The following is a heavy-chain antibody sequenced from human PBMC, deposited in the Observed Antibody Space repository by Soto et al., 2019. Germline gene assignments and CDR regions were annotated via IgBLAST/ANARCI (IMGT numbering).Heavy chain of an antibody. V-gene: IGHV3-21*01. J-gene: IGHJ5*02. Sequence: EVQLVESGGGLVKPGGSLRLSCAASGFTFSSYSMNWVRQAPGKGLEWVSSISSSSSYIYYADSVKGRFTISRDTAKHSLYLKMNRMRAEDTAVYYCARVDFWSGYIHPPGGLDPWGPGTLVSDSS. CDR3: ARVDFWSGYIHPPGGLDP. CDR2: ISSSSSYI. CDR1: GFTFSSYS. D-gene: IGHD3-3*01.